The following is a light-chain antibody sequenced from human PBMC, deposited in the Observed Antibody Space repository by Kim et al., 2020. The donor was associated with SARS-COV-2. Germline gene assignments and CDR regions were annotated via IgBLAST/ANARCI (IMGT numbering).Light chain of an antibody. J-gene: IGKJ4*01. V-gene: IGKV3-11*01. Sequence: AGERATPSCRASQSMDTSLAWYQHRPGQAPRLLVYDASIRATGVPDRFSGSGSGTDFTLTISSLEPEDFSTYYCQQRDSWPPAVSFGGGTKVDIK. CDR2: DAS. CDR1: QSMDTS. CDR3: QQRDSWPPAVS.